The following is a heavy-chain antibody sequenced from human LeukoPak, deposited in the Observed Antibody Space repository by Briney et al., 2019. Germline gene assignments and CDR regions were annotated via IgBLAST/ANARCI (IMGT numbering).Heavy chain of an antibody. J-gene: IGHJ4*02. CDR3: AHSRLGYSSSWSSPEYYFDY. V-gene: IGHV2-5*01. Sequence: ESGPTLVNPTQTLTLTCTFSGFSLSTSGVGVGWIRQPPGKALEWLALIYWNDDKGYSPSLKSRLTITKDTSKNQVVLTMTNMDPVDTATYYCAHSRLGYSSSWSSPEYYFDYWGQGTLVTVSS. D-gene: IGHD6-13*01. CDR1: GFSLSTSGVG. CDR2: IYWNDDK.